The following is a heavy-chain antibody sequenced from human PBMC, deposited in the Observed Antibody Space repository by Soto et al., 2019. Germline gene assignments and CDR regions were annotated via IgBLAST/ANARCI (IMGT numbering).Heavy chain of an antibody. J-gene: IGHJ6*02. Sequence: QVQLVESGGGVVQPGRSLRLSCAASELTFSSYGMHWVRQAPGKGLEWVAVIWYDGSNKYYADSVKGRFTISRDNSKNTLYLQMNSLRAEDTAVYYCARLRQTGTTGYYYGMDVWGQGTTVTVSS. D-gene: IGHD1-1*01. CDR1: ELTFSSYG. V-gene: IGHV3-33*08. CDR2: IWYDGSNK. CDR3: ARLRQTGTTGYYYGMDV.